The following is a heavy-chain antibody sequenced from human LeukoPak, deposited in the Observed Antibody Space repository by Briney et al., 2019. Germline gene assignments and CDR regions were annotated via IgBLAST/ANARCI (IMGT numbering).Heavy chain of an antibody. CDR3: ARWGIYYYDSSGYHALDY. D-gene: IGHD3-22*01. V-gene: IGHV3-30-3*01. Sequence: GGSLRLSCAASGFTFSSYAMHWVRQAPGKGLEWVAVISYDGSNKYYADSVKGRFTISRDNSKNTLYLQMNSLRAEDTAVYYCARWGIYYYDSSGYHALDYWGQGTLVTVSS. CDR2: ISYDGSNK. CDR1: GFTFSSYA. J-gene: IGHJ4*02.